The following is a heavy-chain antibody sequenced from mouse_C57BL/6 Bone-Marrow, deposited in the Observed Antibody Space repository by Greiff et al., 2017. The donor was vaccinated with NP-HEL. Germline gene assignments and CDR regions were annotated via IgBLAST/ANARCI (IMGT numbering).Heavy chain of an antibody. CDR2: IDPENGDT. CDR1: GFNIKDDY. J-gene: IGHJ3*01. Sequence: EVQLQQSGAELVRPGASVKLSCTASGFNIKDDYMHWVKQRPEQGLEWIGWIDPENGDTEYASKFHGKATITADTSSNTAYLQLSSLTSEDTAVYYCTSYDGYSWFAYWGQGTLVTVSA. CDR3: TSYDGYSWFAY. V-gene: IGHV14-4*01. D-gene: IGHD2-3*01.